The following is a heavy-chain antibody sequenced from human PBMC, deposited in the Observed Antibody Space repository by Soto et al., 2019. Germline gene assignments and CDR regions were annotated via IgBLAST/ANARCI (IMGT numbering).Heavy chain of an antibody. J-gene: IGHJ4*02. Sequence: QVQLQESGPGLVKPSDTLSLTCAVSGYSISCSNWWGWIRQPPGKGLEWIGYIYYRGTTYYNPSLKSRVTMSVDTSKNQFSLKLTSVTAVDTAVYYCARREIQGPIDYWGQGTLVTVSS. V-gene: IGHV4-28*01. CDR1: GYSISCSNW. CDR2: IYYRGTT. D-gene: IGHD1-26*01. CDR3: ARREIQGPIDY.